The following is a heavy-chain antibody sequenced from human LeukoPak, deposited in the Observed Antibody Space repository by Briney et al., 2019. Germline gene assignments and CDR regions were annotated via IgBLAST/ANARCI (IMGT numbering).Heavy chain of an antibody. CDR3: ARDRVIAVAGTLLSY. D-gene: IGHD6-19*01. CDR2: INPNSGGT. Sequence: ASVKVSCKASGYTFTGYYMHWVRQAPGQGLEWMGWINPNSGGTNYAQKFQGRVTMTRDTSISTAYMELSRLRSDVTAVYYCARDRVIAVAGTLLSYWGQGTLVTVSS. J-gene: IGHJ4*02. V-gene: IGHV1-2*02. CDR1: GYTFTGYY.